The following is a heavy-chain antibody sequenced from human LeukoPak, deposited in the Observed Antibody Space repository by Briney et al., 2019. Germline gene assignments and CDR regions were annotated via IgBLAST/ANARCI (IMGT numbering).Heavy chain of an antibody. D-gene: IGHD3-16*02. CDR2: IRYDGSNK. J-gene: IGHJ4*02. Sequence: GGSLRLSCAASGFTFSSYGMHWVRQAPGKGLEWVAFIRYDGSNKYYADSVKGRFTISRDNSKNTLYLQMNSLRAEDTAVYYCAKDRLRLGELSGDYWGQGTLVTVSS. CDR3: AKDRLRLGELSGDY. V-gene: IGHV3-30*02. CDR1: GFTFSSYG.